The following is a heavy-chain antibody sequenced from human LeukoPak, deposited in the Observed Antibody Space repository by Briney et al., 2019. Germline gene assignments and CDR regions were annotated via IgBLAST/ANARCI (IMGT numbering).Heavy chain of an antibody. CDR2: IYYSGST. D-gene: IGHD3-22*01. Sequence: SETLSLTCTVSGGSISSSSYYWGWIRQPPGKGLEWIGSIYYSGSTYYNPSLKSRVTISVDTSKNQFSLKLSSVTAADTAVYYCARLCTDTYYYDSSGYYSSHYFDYWGQGTLVTVSP. CDR3: ARLCTDTYYYDSSGYYSSHYFDY. J-gene: IGHJ4*02. V-gene: IGHV4-39*01. CDR1: GGSISSSSYY.